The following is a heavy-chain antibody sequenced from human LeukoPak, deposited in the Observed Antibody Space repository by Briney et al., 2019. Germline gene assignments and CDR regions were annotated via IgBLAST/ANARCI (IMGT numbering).Heavy chain of an antibody. J-gene: IGHJ4*02. Sequence: PSETLSLTCAVSGVSISGSNWWSWVRPSPGKVLEWIGEIYHRGSTNYNPSLKSRVIISVDKSKNQFSLKLSSVTAADTAMYYCAIDRRASGSYYADWGQGTLVTVSS. CDR2: IYHRGST. V-gene: IGHV4-4*02. D-gene: IGHD1-26*01. CDR1: GVSISGSNW. CDR3: AIDRRASGSYYAD.